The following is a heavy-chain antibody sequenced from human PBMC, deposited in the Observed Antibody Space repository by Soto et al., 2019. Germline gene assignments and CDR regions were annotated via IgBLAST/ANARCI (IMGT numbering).Heavy chain of an antibody. J-gene: IGHJ4*02. CDR1: GFTFSSYA. V-gene: IGHV3-23*01. CDR3: AKDLYDSSGYYFDY. CDR2: ISGSGGST. D-gene: IGHD3-22*01. Sequence: GGSLRLSCAASGFTFSSYAMSWVRQAPGKGLEWVSAISGSGGSTYYADSVKGRFTISRDNSKNTLYLQMNSMRAEDTAVYYCAKDLYDSSGYYFDYWGQGTLVTVSS.